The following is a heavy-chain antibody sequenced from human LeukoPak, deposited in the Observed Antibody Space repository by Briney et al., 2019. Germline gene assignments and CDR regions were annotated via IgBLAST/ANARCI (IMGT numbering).Heavy chain of an antibody. Sequence: PSETLSLTCTVSGGSISSASYYWSWIRQPPGKGLEWIGYIYYSGSTNYNPSLKSRVTISVDTSKNQFSLKLSSVTAAGTAVYYCARVSGYSGYDQARAMNYYFDYWGQGTLVTVSS. CDR2: IYYSGST. CDR1: GGSISSASYY. J-gene: IGHJ4*02. V-gene: IGHV4-61*01. CDR3: ARVSGYSGYDQARAMNYYFDY. D-gene: IGHD5-12*01.